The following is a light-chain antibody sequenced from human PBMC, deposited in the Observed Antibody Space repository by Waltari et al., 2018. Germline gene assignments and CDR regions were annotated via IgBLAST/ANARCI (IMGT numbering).Light chain of an antibody. CDR1: VLGKKF. CDR3: FTVDDNILRL. Sequence: SYELTQPSSVSVSPGQTARITCSGDVLGKKFIRWFQQKPGQAPGLLIFRDSERPSGIPERFSGSSSGTTVTLTISGAQVEDEADYYCFTVDDNILRLFGGGTKLTVL. V-gene: IGLV3-27*01. CDR2: RDS. J-gene: IGLJ2*01.